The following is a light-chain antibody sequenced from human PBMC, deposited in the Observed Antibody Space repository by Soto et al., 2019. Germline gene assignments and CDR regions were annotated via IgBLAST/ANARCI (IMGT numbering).Light chain of an antibody. Sequence: EIVLTQSPGTLSLSPGERATLSCRASQSINNKYLAWYQQEPGQTPRLLIHGVSIRATGIPDRFSGSGSGTDFTLTISRLEPEDFVVYYCQLYSCSPWTFGQGTKVEIK. CDR2: GVS. CDR1: QSINNKY. J-gene: IGKJ1*01. CDR3: QLYSCSPWT. V-gene: IGKV3-20*01.